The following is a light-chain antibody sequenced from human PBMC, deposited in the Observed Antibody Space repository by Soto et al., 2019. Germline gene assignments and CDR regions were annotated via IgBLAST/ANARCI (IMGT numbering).Light chain of an antibody. J-gene: IGKJ4*01. CDR3: QQRSN. CDR2: DAS. V-gene: IGKV3-11*01. Sequence: EIELTQSRRTLSVSPQQRAPLSSRASQSVSSALAWYQQKHGQAPRLLIYDASTGATGILDRFSGSGSGTDLTLSISSLEPEDFAVYYCQQRSNFGGGTKVDIK. CDR1: QSVSSA.